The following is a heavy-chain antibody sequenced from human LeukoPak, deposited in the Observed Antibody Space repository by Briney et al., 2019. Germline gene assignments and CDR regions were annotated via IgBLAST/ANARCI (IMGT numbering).Heavy chain of an antibody. D-gene: IGHD3-10*01. V-gene: IGHV3-21*04. J-gene: IGHJ4*02. Sequence: GGSLRLSCAASGFTFSTYDMNWVRQAPGKGLEWVSSISTTSRYIYYADSVRGRFTISRDNSKNTLYLQMNSLRAEDTAVYYCATYYGNVWGQGTLVTVSS. CDR3: ATYYGNV. CDR2: ISTTSRYI. CDR1: GFTFSTYD.